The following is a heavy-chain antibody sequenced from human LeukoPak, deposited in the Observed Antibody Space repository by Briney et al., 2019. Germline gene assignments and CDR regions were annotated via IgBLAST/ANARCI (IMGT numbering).Heavy chain of an antibody. Sequence: ASVKVSCKASGGTFSSYAISWVRQAPGQGLEWMGWISAYNGNTNYAQKLQGRVTMTTDTSTSTAYMELRSLRSDDTAVYYCARVSCSSTSCYRGSPYYYYGMDVWGQGTTVTVSS. CDR1: GGTFSSYA. J-gene: IGHJ6*02. D-gene: IGHD2-2*01. CDR2: ISAYNGNT. V-gene: IGHV1-18*01. CDR3: ARVSCSSTSCYRGSPYYYYGMDV.